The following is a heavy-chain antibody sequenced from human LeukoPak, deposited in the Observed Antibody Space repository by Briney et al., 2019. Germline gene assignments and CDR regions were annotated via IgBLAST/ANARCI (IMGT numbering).Heavy chain of an antibody. CDR2: IYYSGST. V-gene: IGHV4-59*08. J-gene: IGHJ4*02. D-gene: IGHD6-6*01. CDR3: ANNWGYSSSSGGFDY. Sequence: SETLSLTCTVSGGSISSYHWSWIRQPPGKGLEWIGSIYYSGSTNYNPSLKSRVTISVDTSKNQFSLKLSSVTAADTAVYYCANNWGYSSSSGGFDYWGQGTLVTVSS. CDR1: GGSISSYH.